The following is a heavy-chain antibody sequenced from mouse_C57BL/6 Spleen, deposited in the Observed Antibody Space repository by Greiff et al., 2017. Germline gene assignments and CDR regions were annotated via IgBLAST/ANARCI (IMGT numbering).Heavy chain of an antibody. CDR1: GSTFTRAW. CDR2: IDPSDSYT. J-gene: IGHJ2*01. D-gene: IGHD1-2*01. Sequence: QVQLPQPGAELVLPGASVKLSCEASGSTFTRAWMHWVQQRPGQGLEWIGEIDPSDSYTNYNQKFNGKSTLTVDKSSSTAYMQLSSLTSEDSAVYYCARSVITTIDYWGQGTTLTVSS. V-gene: IGHV1-69*01. CDR3: ARSVITTIDY.